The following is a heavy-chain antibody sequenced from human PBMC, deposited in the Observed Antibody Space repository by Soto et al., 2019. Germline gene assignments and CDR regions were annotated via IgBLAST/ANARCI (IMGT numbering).Heavy chain of an antibody. CDR1: GFTFSIYG. V-gene: IGHV3-30*18. Sequence: QVQLVESGGGVVQPGRSLRLSCAASGFTFSIYGMHWVRQAPGKGLEWVALISYDGSTKFYADSVKGRFTISRYNSKRTLNLEMNSLSAEDTAVYFCSKDAKKYHYYNHGMDVWGQGTTVTVSS. D-gene: IGHD2-2*01. J-gene: IGHJ6*02. CDR2: ISYDGSTK. CDR3: SKDAKKYHYYNHGMDV.